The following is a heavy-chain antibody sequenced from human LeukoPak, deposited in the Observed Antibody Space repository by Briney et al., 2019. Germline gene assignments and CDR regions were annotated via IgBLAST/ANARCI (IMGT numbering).Heavy chain of an antibody. V-gene: IGHV3-49*04. D-gene: IGHD3-16*01. CDR1: GFTFGDYA. CDR2: IRSKTHGGTT. CDR3: TRAPGLSWFDP. Sequence: GGFLRLSCTASGFTFGDYAMSWARQAPGKGLEWVGFIRSKTHGGTTEYAASVKGRFIIPRDDSRSIAYLQMNSLKTEDTAVYYCTRAPGLSWFDPWGQGTLVTVSS. J-gene: IGHJ5*02.